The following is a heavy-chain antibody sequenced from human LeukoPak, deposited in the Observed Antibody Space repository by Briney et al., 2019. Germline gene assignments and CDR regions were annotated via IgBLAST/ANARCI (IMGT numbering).Heavy chain of an antibody. CDR1: GFTFSSYS. V-gene: IGHV3-21*01. CDR3: ARVGLSSSWFRIDY. J-gene: IGHJ4*02. Sequence: GGSLRLSCAASGFTFSSYSMNWVRQAPGKGLEWVSSISSSSTYIYYADSVKGRFTISRDNAKNSLYLQMNSLRDEDTAVYYCARVGLSSSWFRIDYWGQGTLVTVSS. D-gene: IGHD6-13*01. CDR2: ISSSSTYI.